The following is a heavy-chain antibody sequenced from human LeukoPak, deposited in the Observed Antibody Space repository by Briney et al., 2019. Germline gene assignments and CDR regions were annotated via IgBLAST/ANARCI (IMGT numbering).Heavy chain of an antibody. D-gene: IGHD3-10*01. J-gene: IGHJ4*02. CDR3: AKDSKWFGELLFDY. V-gene: IGHV3-23*01. Sequence: GGSLRLSCAASGFTFSSYWMHWVRQAPGKGLVWVSAISGSGGSTYYADSVKGRFTISRDNSKNTLYLQMNSLRAEDTTVYYCAKDSKWFGELLFDYWGQGTLVTVSS. CDR1: GFTFSSYW. CDR2: ISGSGGST.